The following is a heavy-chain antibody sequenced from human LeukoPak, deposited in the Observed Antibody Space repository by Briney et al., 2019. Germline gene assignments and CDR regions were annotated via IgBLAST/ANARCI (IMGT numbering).Heavy chain of an antibody. CDR2: INPNSGGT. Sequence: ASVKVSCKASGYTFTGYYMHWVRQAPGQGLEWMGWINPNSGGTNYAQKFQGRVTMTRDTSISTAYMELSRLRSDDTAVYYCARGLYGTMVRGVIITLGYWGQGTLVTVSS. V-gene: IGHV1-2*02. CDR3: ARGLYGTMVRGVIITLGY. D-gene: IGHD3-10*01. J-gene: IGHJ4*02. CDR1: GYTFTGYY.